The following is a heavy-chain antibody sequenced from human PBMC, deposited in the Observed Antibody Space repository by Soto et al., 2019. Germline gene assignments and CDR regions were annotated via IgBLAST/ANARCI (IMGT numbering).Heavy chain of an antibody. CDR3: ARGPTGWYGFDY. Sequence: PGGSLRLSCAGSGFTFSSNWMHWVRQAPGKGLVWVSRINSDGSSATYADSVMGRFTISRDNAKNTLYVQMNSLRAEDTAVYFCARGPTGWYGFDYWGQGTLVTVSS. J-gene: IGHJ4*02. CDR2: INSDGSSA. D-gene: IGHD6-19*01. V-gene: IGHV3-74*01. CDR1: GFTFSSNW.